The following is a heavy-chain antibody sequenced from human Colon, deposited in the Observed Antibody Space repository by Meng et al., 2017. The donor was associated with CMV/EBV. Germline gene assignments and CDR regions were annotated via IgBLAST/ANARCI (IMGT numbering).Heavy chain of an antibody. CDR2: MTNSGNTI. CDR1: GFIFSDYS. CDR3: VRDGVTPDY. D-gene: IGHD3-3*01. J-gene: IGHJ4*02. V-gene: IGHV3-11*01. Sequence: SCGASGFIFSDYSMSWIRQAPGKGLEWLSYMTNSGNTITYADSVKGRFTISRDNAKNSLYLDMNSLRVEDTAMYYCVRDGVTPDYWGQGTLVTVSS.